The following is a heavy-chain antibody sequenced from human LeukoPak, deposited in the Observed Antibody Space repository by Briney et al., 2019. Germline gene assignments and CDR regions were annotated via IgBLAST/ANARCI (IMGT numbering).Heavy chain of an antibody. CDR1: GGSFSCYY. CDR3: ARGLLSYYDYVWGSYRYSRGYFDY. V-gene: IGHV4-34*01. J-gene: IGHJ4*02. Sequence: SETLSLTCAVYGGSFSCYYWSWIRQPPEKGLEWIGEINHSGSTNYNPSLKSRVTISVDTSKNQFSLKLSSVTAADTAVYYCARGLLSYYDYVWGSYRYSRGYFDYWGQGTLVTASS. D-gene: IGHD3-16*02. CDR2: INHSGST.